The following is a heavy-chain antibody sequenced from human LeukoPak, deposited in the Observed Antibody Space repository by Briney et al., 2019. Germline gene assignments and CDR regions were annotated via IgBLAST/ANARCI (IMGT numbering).Heavy chain of an antibody. V-gene: IGHV3-23*01. J-gene: IGHJ3*02. Sequence: GGSLRLSCSVSGLTFYTYAMSWVRQAPGKGLEWVSAISGRDGRTYYTDSVKGRFTISRDNSKNSLYLQMNSLRVEDTAVYYCARVFRPSLTVFIIRGAFDIWGQGTMVTVSS. D-gene: IGHD3-3*01. CDR3: ARVFRPSLTVFIIRGAFDI. CDR1: GLTFYTYA. CDR2: ISGRDGRT.